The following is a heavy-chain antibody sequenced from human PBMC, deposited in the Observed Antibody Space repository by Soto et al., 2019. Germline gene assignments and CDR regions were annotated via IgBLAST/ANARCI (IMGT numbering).Heavy chain of an antibody. CDR2: ISWNSGSI. V-gene: IGHV3-9*01. CDR3: AKGSIVGATSG. CDR1: GFTFDDYA. D-gene: IGHD1-26*01. J-gene: IGHJ4*02. Sequence: EVQLVESGGGLVQPGRSLRLSCAASGFTFDDYAMHWVRQAPGKGLEWVSGISWNSGSIGYADSVKGRFTISRDNAKNSLYLQMNSLSAVDTALCYCAKGSIVGATSGWGQGTLVTVSS.